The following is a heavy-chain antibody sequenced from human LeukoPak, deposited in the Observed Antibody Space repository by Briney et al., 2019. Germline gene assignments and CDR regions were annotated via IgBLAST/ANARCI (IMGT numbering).Heavy chain of an antibody. Sequence: XCTXYGGSFSGYYXSWIRQPPGKGLEWIGEINHSGSTNYNPPLKSRVTISVDTSKNQFSLKLSSVTAADTAVYYCATSYSSRKFDYWGQGTLVTVSS. CDR1: GGSFSGYY. V-gene: IGHV4-34*01. D-gene: IGHD6-13*01. J-gene: IGHJ4*02. CDR3: ATSYSSRKFDY. CDR2: INHSGST.